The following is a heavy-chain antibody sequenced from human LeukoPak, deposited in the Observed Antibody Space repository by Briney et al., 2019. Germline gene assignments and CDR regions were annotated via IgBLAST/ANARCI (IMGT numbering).Heavy chain of an antibody. V-gene: IGHV4-38-2*02. J-gene: IGHJ4*02. CDR3: VRGGTYYLPY. CDR2: MYYSGNT. CDR1: GYSISSGYY. Sequence: SETLSLTCTVSGYSISSGYYWGWIRQPPGKGLEWIGSMYYSGNTYYNPSLKSRVTISVDTSKNQFSLKLRSVTAADTAFYYCVRGGTYYLPYWGQGILVTVSS. D-gene: IGHD1-26*01.